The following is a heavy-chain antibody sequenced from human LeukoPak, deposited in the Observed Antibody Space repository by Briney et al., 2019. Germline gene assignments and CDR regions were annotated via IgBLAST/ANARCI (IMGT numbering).Heavy chain of an antibody. D-gene: IGHD3-22*01. CDR1: GFTFSSYA. CDR3: AKQYYYDSSGYYGPSDY. V-gene: IGHV3-23*01. Sequence: HTGGSLRLSCAASGFTFSSYAMSWVRQAPGKGLEWVSAISGSGGSTYYADSVKGRFTISGDNSKNTLYLQMNSLRAEDTAVYYCAKQYYYDSSGYYGPSDYWGQGTLVTVSS. J-gene: IGHJ4*02. CDR2: ISGSGGST.